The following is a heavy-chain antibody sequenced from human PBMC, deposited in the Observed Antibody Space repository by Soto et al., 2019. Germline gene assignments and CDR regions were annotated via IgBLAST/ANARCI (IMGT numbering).Heavy chain of an antibody. Sequence: QVQLVQSGAEVKKPGASVKVSCKASGYTFTSYDMHWVRQAPGQGLEWMGIINSSGGSTSYAQKFQGRVSMTRDTSTNTVYMELSSLRSEDTAVYYCARDLWESPSREVGYWGQGTLVIVSS. CDR2: INSSGGST. V-gene: IGHV1-46*01. CDR1: GYTFTSYD. D-gene: IGHD1-26*01. J-gene: IGHJ4*02. CDR3: ARDLWESPSREVGY.